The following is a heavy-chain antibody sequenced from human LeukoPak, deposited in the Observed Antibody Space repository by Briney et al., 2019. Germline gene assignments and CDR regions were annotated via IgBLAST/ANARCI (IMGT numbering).Heavy chain of an antibody. D-gene: IGHD2-8*01. V-gene: IGHV3-43*01. Sequence: GGSLRLSCAASGFTFDDYSMHWVRQAPGKGLEWVSLISWDGRSTYYADSVKGRFTISRDNSKNSLYLQMSSLRTEDTAFYYCAKGPTWYYFDYWGQGTLVTVSS. CDR1: GFTFDDYS. CDR3: AKGPTWYYFDY. CDR2: ISWDGRST. J-gene: IGHJ4*02.